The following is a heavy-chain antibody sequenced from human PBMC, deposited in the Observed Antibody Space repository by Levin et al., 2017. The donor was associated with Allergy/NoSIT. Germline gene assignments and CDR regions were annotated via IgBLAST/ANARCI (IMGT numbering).Heavy chain of an antibody. CDR3: VRGGMGTALDA. Sequence: SCVASGFTFSIHWMHWVRQAPGKGLVWVSHVDTDGSNTNYADSVRGRFTISRDNVKNTLYLQMNSLSAEDTAVYYCVRGGMGTALDAWGQGTLVTVSS. V-gene: IGHV3-74*01. CDR2: VDTDGSNT. CDR1: GFTFSIHW. D-gene: IGHD1-7*01. J-gene: IGHJ5*02.